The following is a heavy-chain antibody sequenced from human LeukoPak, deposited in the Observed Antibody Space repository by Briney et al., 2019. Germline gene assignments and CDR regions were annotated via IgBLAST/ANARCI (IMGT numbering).Heavy chain of an antibody. CDR1: GFTFSSYA. D-gene: IGHD2/OR15-2a*01. CDR3: AKEYRPRVFLGMDV. Sequence: GGSLRLSCAASGFTFSSYAMSWVRQAPRKGLEWVSGISGSGGSTYYADSMKGRFTISRDNAKNTLYLQMNSLRAEDTAVYYCAKEYRPRVFLGMDVWGQGTTVTVSS. J-gene: IGHJ6*02. V-gene: IGHV3-23*01. CDR2: ISGSGGST.